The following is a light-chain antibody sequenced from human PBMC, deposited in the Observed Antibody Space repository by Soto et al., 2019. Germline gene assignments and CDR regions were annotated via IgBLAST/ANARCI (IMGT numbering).Light chain of an antibody. V-gene: IGKV1-39*01. CDR3: QQSYSTPPFT. CDR1: QSISSY. CDR2: AAS. J-gene: IGKJ3*01. Sequence: DIQMTQSPSSLSASVGDRVTITCRASQSISSYLNWYQQKPGKAPKLLIYAASSFHSGVPSRFSGSGSGTDFTLTISSLQPEDFATYYCQQSYSTPPFTFGPGTKVDIK.